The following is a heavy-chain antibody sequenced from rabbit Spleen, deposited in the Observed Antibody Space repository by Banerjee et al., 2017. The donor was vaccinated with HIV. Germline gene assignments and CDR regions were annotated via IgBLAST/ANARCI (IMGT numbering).Heavy chain of an antibody. V-gene: IGHV1S7*01. CDR3: AGAPFADWGGYAYGLNL. Sequence: QLVESGGGLVQPGGSLKLSCKASGFDFSRYYMSWVRQAPGKGLEWIGDIDPIFGIAVYASWVSGRFTISSHNAQNTLYLQLNSLTAADTATYFCAGAPFADWGGYAYGLNLWGPGTLVTVS. D-gene: IGHD6-1*01. J-gene: IGHJ4*01. CDR1: GFDFSRYY. CDR2: IDPIFGIA.